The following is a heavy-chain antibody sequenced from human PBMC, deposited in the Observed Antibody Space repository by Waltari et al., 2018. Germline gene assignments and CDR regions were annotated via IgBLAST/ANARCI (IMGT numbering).Heavy chain of an antibody. V-gene: IGHV4-4*02. D-gene: IGHD2-15*01. CDR2: VRGDGRI. J-gene: IGHJ5*02. CDR1: GPYMSSPDC. Sequence: QLQLQESGPGLVKPSGTMSLPCAAPGPYMSSPDCWRLVRLSPQRGLGWVGQVRGDGRINYSPSFASRLTVSLDTSNRQFSLKLTSATVADTAVYYCARDRGRGLYLDTWGPGILVTVSP. CDR3: ARDRGRGLYLDT.